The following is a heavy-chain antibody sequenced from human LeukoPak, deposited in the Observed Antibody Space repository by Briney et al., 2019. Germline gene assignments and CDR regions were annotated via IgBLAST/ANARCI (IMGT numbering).Heavy chain of an antibody. J-gene: IGHJ5*02. CDR2: ISYTGYI. CDR3: ARQFVKARPFDP. Sequence: PSETLSLTCTVSGGSITGYYWSWIRQPPGKGLEWIAYISYTGYINYDPSLKSRVTISVDTPKNQFSLKLSSVTAADTAVYYCARQFVKARPFDPWGQGTLVTVSS. CDR1: GGSITGYY. V-gene: IGHV4-59*08. D-gene: IGHD3-16*02.